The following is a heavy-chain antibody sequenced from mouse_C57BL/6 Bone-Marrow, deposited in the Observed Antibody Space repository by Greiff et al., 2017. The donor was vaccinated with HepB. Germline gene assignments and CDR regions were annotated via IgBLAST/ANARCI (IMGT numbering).Heavy chain of an antibody. Sequence: VKVVESGGGLVKPGGSLKLSCAASGFTFSSYAMSWVRQTPEKRLEWVATISDGGSYTYYPDNVKGRFTISRDNAKNNLYLQMSHLKSEDTAMYYGARVTTVPPYWYFDVWGTGTTVTVSS. V-gene: IGHV5-4*03. CDR2: ISDGGSYT. D-gene: IGHD1-1*01. CDR1: GFTFSSYA. J-gene: IGHJ1*03. CDR3: ARVTTVPPYWYFDV.